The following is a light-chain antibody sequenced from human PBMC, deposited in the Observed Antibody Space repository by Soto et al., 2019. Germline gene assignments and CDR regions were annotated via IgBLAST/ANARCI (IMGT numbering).Light chain of an antibody. V-gene: IGKV3-20*01. CDR3: QQYGSSLIT. CDR2: GAS. Sequence: TQSPATLSVSPGERVSLSCRASQSVGSNLAWFQQKPGQAPRLLIYGASSRATGIPDRFSGSGSGTDFTLTISRLEPEDFAVYYCQQYGSSLITFGQGTRLEIK. CDR1: QSVGSN. J-gene: IGKJ5*01.